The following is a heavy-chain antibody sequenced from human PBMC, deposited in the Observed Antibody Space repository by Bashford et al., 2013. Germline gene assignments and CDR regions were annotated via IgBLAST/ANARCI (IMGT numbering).Heavy chain of an antibody. Sequence: ASVKVSCKASGYTFTSYGISWVRQAPGQGLEWMGWISAYNGNTNYAQKFQERVTITRDMSTSTAYMELSSLRSEDTAVYYCAARTTVTTRDYYGMDVWGQGTTVTVSS. D-gene: IGHD4-11*01. CDR3: AARTTVTTRDYYGMDV. J-gene: IGHJ6*02. CDR2: ISAYNGNT. V-gene: IGHV1-18*01. CDR1: GYTFTSYG.